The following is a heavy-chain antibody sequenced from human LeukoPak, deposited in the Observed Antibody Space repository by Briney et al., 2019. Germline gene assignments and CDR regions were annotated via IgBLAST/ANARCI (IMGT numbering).Heavy chain of an antibody. CDR3: ARGYSAAYSPPEWFDP. CDR2: IYPGDSDT. Sequence: GESLKISCKTYGYNFTNYWIAWVRQMPGKGLEYMGIIYPGDSDTRYNPSFQGQFTISANKSPNTAYLQWRTLKASDTAIYYCARGYSAAYSPPEWFDPWGQGTLVTVSS. V-gene: IGHV5-51*06. J-gene: IGHJ5*02. D-gene: IGHD2-15*01. CDR1: GYNFTNYW.